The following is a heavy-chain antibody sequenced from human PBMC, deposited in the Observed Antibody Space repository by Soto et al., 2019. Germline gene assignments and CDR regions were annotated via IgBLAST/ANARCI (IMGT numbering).Heavy chain of an antibody. D-gene: IGHD5-18*01. CDR2: IYYSGST. J-gene: IGHJ6*02. Sequence: SETLSLTCTVSGGSISSYYWSWIRQPPGKGLEWIGYIYYSGSTNYNPSLKSRVTIAVDTSKTQFSLKLSPVTAADTAVYYCARDEYSYGYGYYYYGMDVWGQGTTVTVSS. CDR1: GGSISSYY. V-gene: IGHV4-59*12. CDR3: ARDEYSYGYGYYYYGMDV.